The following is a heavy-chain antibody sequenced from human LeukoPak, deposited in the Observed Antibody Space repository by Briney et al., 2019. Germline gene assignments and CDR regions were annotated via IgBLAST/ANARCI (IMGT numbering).Heavy chain of an antibody. CDR1: GYTFTGYY. J-gene: IGHJ4*02. CDR3: ARAPFYLHSSAWD. V-gene: IGHV1-2*04. Sequence: ASVKVSCKASGYTFTGYYMHWVRQAPGQGLEWMGWINPNSGGTNYAQKFQGWVTMTRDTSISTAYMELSSLKSEDTAVYYCARAPFYLHSSAWDWGQGTLVTVSS. CDR2: INPNSGGT. D-gene: IGHD3-22*01.